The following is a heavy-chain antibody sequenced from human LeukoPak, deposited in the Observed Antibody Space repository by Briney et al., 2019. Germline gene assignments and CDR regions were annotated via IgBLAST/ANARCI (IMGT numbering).Heavy chain of an antibody. V-gene: IGHV3-23*01. D-gene: IGHD3-22*01. CDR2: ISGGGGST. Sequence: GGSLRLSCAASGFTFSSYAMSWVRQAPGKGLEWVSAISGGGGSTYYADSVKGRFTISRDNSKNTLYLQMNSLRAEDTAVYYCAKETIVVVKSNWFDPWGQGTLVTVSS. CDR1: GFTFSSYA. CDR3: AKETIVVVKSNWFDP. J-gene: IGHJ5*02.